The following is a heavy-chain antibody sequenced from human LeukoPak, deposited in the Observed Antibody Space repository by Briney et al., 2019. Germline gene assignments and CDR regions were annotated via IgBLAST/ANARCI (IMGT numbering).Heavy chain of an antibody. V-gene: IGHV4-59*01. CDR3: ARGPYSYDSSGAFDI. J-gene: IGHJ3*02. CDR1: GGSISSYY. Sequence: SETLSLTCTVSGGSISSYYWSWLRQPPGKGLEWIGYMYYSGSTNYNPSLKSRVTISVDMSKNQVSLKLSSVTAADTAVYFCARGPYSYDSSGAFDIWGQGTMVTVSS. CDR2: MYYSGST. D-gene: IGHD3-22*01.